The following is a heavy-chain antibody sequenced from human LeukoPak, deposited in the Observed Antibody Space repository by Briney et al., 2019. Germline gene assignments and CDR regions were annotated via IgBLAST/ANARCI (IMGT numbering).Heavy chain of an antibody. CDR2: IYTSGST. Sequence: SETLSLTCTVSGVSISSYYWSWIRQPPGKGLEWIGYIYTSGSTNYNPSLKSRVTISVDTSKNQFSLKLSSVPAADTAVYYCARGEGGSSWYVDVYWGQRTLGTVSS. D-gene: IGHD6-13*01. CDR3: ARGEGGSSWYVDVY. V-gene: IGHV4-4*09. CDR1: GVSISSYY. J-gene: IGHJ4*02.